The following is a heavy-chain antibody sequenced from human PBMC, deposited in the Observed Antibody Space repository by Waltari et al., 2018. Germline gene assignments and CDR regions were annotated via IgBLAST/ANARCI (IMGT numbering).Heavy chain of an antibody. CDR1: GFTFSSYW. D-gene: IGHD1-7*01. J-gene: IGHJ3*01. CDR3: ASGNSHAFDL. V-gene: IGHV3-74*01. Sequence: EVQLVESGGGLVQPGGSLRVSCPVSGFTFSSYWMPWVRQVPGKWLVWVSRMNSDGSGTSYADSAKGRFTISRDNAKNTLFLQMNSLRGEDTAVYYCASGNSHAFDLWGQGTMVTVSS. CDR2: MNSDGSGT.